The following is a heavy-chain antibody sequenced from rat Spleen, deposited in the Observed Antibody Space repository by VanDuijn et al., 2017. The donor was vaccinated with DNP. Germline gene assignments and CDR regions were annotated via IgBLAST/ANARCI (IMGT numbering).Heavy chain of an antibody. Sequence: EVQLVESGGTLVQPGRSLKLSCEASVSTFSDYNMAWVRQGPKKGLEWVATIIYDGTRTYYRYSVKGRFTLSRDNAENTLFLQMDSLRSEDTATYYCATHSFTSGITTAFGSWGQGTLVTVSS. D-gene: IGHD1-11*01. J-gene: IGHJ3*01. V-gene: IGHV5S10*01. CDR2: IIYDGTRT. CDR3: ATHSFTSGITTAFGS. CDR1: VSTFSDYN.